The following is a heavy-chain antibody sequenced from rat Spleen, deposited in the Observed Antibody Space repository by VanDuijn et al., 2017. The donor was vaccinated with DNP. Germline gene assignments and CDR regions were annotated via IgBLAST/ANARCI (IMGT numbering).Heavy chain of an antibody. J-gene: IGHJ4*01. CDR1: GFTFSNYY. CDR2: ISTGGGNT. V-gene: IGHV5-25*01. D-gene: IGHD1-9*01. Sequence: EVQLVESGGGLVQPGRSLKLSCAASGFTFSNYYMAWVRQAPTKGLEWVAAISTGGGNTYYRDSVKGRFTISRDNAKNSLYLQMDSLRSEDTATYCCARHRGTTGITTRGAMDAWGQGTSVTVSS. CDR3: ARHRGTTGITTRGAMDA.